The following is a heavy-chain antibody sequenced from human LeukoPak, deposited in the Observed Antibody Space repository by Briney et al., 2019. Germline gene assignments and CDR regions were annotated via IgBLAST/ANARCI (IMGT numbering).Heavy chain of an antibody. J-gene: IGHJ4*02. CDR1: GFTFSSYE. CDR2: ISSSGSTI. CDR3: VRGAYSSSWLNFDY. Sequence: GSLRLSCAASGFTFSSYEMNWVRQAPGKGLEWASYISSSGSTIYYADSVKGRFTVSRDNSKNTLYLQMNSLRAEDTAVYYCVRGAYSSSWLNFDYWGQGTLVTVSS. V-gene: IGHV3-48*03. D-gene: IGHD6-13*01.